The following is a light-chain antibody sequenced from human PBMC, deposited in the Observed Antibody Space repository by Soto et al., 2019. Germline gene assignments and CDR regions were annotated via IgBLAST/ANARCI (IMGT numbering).Light chain of an antibody. V-gene: IGKV3-20*01. CDR3: HQFDSSLT. Sequence: EIVLTQSPGTLSLSPGDRATLSCRASQSVSSSFLAWYQQKPGQAPRLLIYGTSSRATGIPDRFSGSGAGTDFTLTISRLEREDFAVYYCHQFDSSLTFGQGTTVEIK. CDR1: QSVSSSF. J-gene: IGKJ1*01. CDR2: GTS.